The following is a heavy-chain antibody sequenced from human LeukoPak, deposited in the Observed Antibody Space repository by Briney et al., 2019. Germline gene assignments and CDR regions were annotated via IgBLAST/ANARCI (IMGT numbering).Heavy chain of an antibody. CDR2: INHSGST. V-gene: IGHV4-34*01. CDR3: ARNGPESPVAAVFDY. Sequence: SETLSLTCAVYGGSFSGYYWSWIRQPPGKGLEWIGEINHSGSTNYNPSLKSRVTISVDTSKNQFSLKLSSVTAADTAVYYCARNGPESPVAAVFDYWGQGTLVTVSS. CDR1: GGSFSGYY. D-gene: IGHD6-19*01. J-gene: IGHJ4*02.